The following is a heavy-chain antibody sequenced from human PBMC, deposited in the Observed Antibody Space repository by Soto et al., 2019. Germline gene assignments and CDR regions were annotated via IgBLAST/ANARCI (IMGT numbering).Heavy chain of an antibody. Sequence: EVQLVESGGGLVQSGGSLRLSCVGSGFTFSNYKMNWIRQAPGKGLEWISLISGTSQTLHYADSVKGRFTISRDNAKNSLYLQMDSLGDEDTAIYYCARDASPGELLEKPEHWGQGTLVTVSS. CDR1: GFTFSNYK. V-gene: IGHV3-48*02. CDR3: ARDASPGELLEKPEH. D-gene: IGHD3-3*01. CDR2: ISGTSQTL. J-gene: IGHJ4*02.